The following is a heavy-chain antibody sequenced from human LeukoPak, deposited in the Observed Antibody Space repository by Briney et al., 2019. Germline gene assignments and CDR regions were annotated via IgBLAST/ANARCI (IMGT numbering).Heavy chain of an antibody. V-gene: IGHV4-39*07. D-gene: IGHD4-17*01. CDR2: IYYSGST. CDR3: VRGLDGDYF. Sequence: PSETLSLTCTVSGGSISSSSYYWGWIRQPPGKGLEWIGSIYYSGSTYYNPSLKSRVTISVDTSKNQFSLKLSSVTAADTAVYYCVRGLDGDYFWGLGTLVTVSS. CDR1: GGSISSSSYY. J-gene: IGHJ4*02.